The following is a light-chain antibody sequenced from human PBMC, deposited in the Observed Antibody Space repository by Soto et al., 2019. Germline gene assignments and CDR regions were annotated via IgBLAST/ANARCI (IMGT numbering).Light chain of an antibody. V-gene: IGLV2-14*01. CDR3: SSFRSGSTVYV. CDR2: EIS. J-gene: IGLJ1*01. Sequence: QSVLAQPASVSGSPGQSITISCTGTSSDVGGYKYVSWYQQHPGKAPKLMIYEISNRPSGVSNRFSGSKSGNTASLTISGLQTEDEADYYCSSFRSGSTVYVFGSGTKVTVL. CDR1: SSDVGGYKY.